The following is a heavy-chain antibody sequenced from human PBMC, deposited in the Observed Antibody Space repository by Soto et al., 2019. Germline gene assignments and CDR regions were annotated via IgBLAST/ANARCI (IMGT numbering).Heavy chain of an antibody. CDR2: INHIGSA. Sequence: SESLSLTWAVYVGSLSGYYWSWIRQRPGKGLEWIGEINHIGSANYNPSLKSRVTISVDTSKNQFSLKLSCVTAADTAVYYCARSVLLWFGELYRNQYGMDVWGQGTTVTVSS. CDR3: ARSVLLWFGELYRNQYGMDV. D-gene: IGHD3-10*01. CDR1: VGSLSGYY. V-gene: IGHV4-34*01. J-gene: IGHJ6*02.